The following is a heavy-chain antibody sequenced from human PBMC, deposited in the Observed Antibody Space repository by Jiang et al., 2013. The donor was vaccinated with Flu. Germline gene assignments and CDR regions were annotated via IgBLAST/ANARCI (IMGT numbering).Heavy chain of an antibody. CDR3: ARAIGGYSYGPFEY. D-gene: IGHD5-18*01. J-gene: IGHJ4*02. Sequence: EVKKPGSSVRVSCKASGGTLSSYATNWVRQAPGQGLEWMGGIIPIFGTTEYAQKFQGRVTITADELTGTVYMELTSLKSEDTAVYYCARAIGGYSYGPFEYWGQGTLVTVSA. CDR1: GGTLSSYA. V-gene: IGHV1-69*01. CDR2: IIPIFGTT.